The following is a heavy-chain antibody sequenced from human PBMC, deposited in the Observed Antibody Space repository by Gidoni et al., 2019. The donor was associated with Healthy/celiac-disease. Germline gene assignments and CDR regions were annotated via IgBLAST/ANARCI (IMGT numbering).Heavy chain of an antibody. J-gene: IGHJ4*02. Sequence: QVQLVDSGGAVGQPGRSLRLYFAASGSPSSSYGMRWVRQAPGKGLGWVAVIWYDGSNNYYADSVKGRFTISRDNSKNTLYLQMNSLRAEDTAVYYCARDRGTYGDYVLDWGQGTLVTVSS. V-gene: IGHV3-33*01. CDR1: GSPSSSYG. D-gene: IGHD4-17*01. CDR3: ARDRGTYGDYVLD. CDR2: IWYDGSNN.